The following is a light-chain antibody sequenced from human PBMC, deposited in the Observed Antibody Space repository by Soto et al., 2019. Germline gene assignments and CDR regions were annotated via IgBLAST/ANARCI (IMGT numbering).Light chain of an antibody. CDR1: QSVNSN. J-gene: IGKJ5*01. CDR2: GAS. CDR3: QQYNKWPAEIT. V-gene: IGKV3D-15*01. Sequence: ESVLTQSPDTLSFSPGERATLSRRAIQSVNSNLAWDQHKPGQAPRLLIYGASSRATGIPARFSGSGSGTEFTLTISSLQSEDSGVYYCQQYNKWPAEITFGQGTRLEI.